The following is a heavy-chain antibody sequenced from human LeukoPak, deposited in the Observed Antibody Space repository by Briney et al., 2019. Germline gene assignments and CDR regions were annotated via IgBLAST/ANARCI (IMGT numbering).Heavy chain of an antibody. J-gene: IGHJ4*02. CDR1: GYTFTSYD. D-gene: IGHD3-3*01. CDR2: MNPNSGNT. CDR3: ARGRSYDFWSGYSY. V-gene: IGHV1-8*01. Sequence: ASVKVSCKASGYTFTSYDINWVRQATGRGLEWMGWMNPNSGNTGYAQKFQGRVTMTRNTSISTAYMELSSLRSEDTAVYYCARGRSYDFWSGYSYWGQGTLVTVSS.